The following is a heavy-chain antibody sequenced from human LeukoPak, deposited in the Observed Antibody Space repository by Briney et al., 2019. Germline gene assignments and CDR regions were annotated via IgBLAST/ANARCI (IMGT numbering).Heavy chain of an antibody. J-gene: IGHJ5*02. D-gene: IGHD5-18*01. CDR1: GGSSSGYY. Sequence: SETLSLTCAVYGGSSSGYYWSWIRQPPGKGLEWIGEINHSGSTNYNPSLKSRVTISVDTSKNQFSLKLSSVTAADTAVYYCARLFPRGYSYGYVVGNWFDPWGQGTLVTVSS. V-gene: IGHV4-34*01. CDR3: ARLFPRGYSYGYVVGNWFDP. CDR2: INHSGST.